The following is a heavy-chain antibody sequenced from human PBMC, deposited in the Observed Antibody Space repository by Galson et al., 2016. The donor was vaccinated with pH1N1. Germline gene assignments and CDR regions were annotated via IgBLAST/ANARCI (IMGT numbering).Heavy chain of an antibody. CDR1: GGSVSSGHYY. CDR2: SFYSGTT. D-gene: IGHD2-2*01. J-gene: IGHJ4*02. CDR3: ARDRSPARLYY. V-gene: IGHV4-61*01. Sequence: ETLSLTCNVSGGSVSSGHYYWSWIRQFPGKGLEWIGYSFYSGTTKYNPSLENRVVISLDTSKNQFTLKLTSVSAADTAVYFCARDRSPARLYYWGQGTLVTVSS.